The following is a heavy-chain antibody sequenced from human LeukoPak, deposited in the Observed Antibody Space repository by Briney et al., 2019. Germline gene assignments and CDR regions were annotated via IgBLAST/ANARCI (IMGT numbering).Heavy chain of an antibody. Sequence: SETLSLTCTVSGGSISSYSYYWGWIRQPPGKGLEWIGSIYYSGGTYYNPSLKSRVTISVDTSKNQFSLRLSSVTASDTAVYYCARCEMTTVTTVLDYWGQGTLVTVSS. CDR3: ARCEMTTVTTVLDY. D-gene: IGHD4-17*01. CDR2: IYYSGGT. J-gene: IGHJ4*02. V-gene: IGHV4-39*01. CDR1: GGSISSYSYY.